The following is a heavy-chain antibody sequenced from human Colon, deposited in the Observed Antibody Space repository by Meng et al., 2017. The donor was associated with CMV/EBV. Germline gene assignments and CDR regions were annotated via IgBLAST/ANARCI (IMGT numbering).Heavy chain of an antibody. CDR2: IIPIFGTA. Sequence: SVKVSCKASGYTFTSYDISWVRQAPGQGLEWMGGIIPIFGTANYAQKFQGRVTITTDESTSTAYMELSSLRSEDTAVYYCARDERVRYFFSRVYYYYGMDVWGQGTTVTVSS. CDR1: GYTFTSYD. CDR3: ARDERVRYFFSRVYYYYGMDV. J-gene: IGHJ6*02. V-gene: IGHV1-69*05. D-gene: IGHD3-9*01.